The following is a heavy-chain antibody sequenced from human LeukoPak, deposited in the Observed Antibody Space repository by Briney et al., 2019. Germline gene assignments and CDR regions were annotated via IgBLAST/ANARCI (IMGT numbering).Heavy chain of an antibody. D-gene: IGHD6-6*01. CDR3: ARDFSSSSSVYYYYYMDV. Sequence: KPSETLSLTCAVYGGSFSGYYWGWIRQPPGKGLEWLGTIYYRGTTYYNPSLKSRVTISVDTSKNQFSLRLNSVTAADTAVYYCARDFSSSSSVYYYYYMDVWGKGTTVTVSS. J-gene: IGHJ6*03. CDR1: GGSFSGYY. V-gene: IGHV4-34*01. CDR2: IYYRGTT.